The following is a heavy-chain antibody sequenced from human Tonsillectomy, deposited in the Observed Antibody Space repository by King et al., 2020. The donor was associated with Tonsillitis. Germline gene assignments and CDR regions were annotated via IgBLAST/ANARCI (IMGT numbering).Heavy chain of an antibody. D-gene: IGHD4-17*01. J-gene: IGHJ4*02. CDR3: AGGSGAVIRGDALDY. CDR1: GFTFSHYG. Sequence: VQLVESGGGGVQPGRSLRLSCAAAGFTFSHYGMHWVRQAPGKGLEGVAIIWYDGTNKYYADSVKGRFTGSKDTSKNTLYLQMDSLRVEDTAVYYCAGGSGAVIRGDALDYWGQGTLVTVSS. V-gene: IGHV3-33*01. CDR2: IWYDGTNK.